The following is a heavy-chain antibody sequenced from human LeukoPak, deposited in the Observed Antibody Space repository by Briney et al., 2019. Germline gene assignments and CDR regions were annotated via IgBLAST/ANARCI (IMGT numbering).Heavy chain of an antibody. CDR2: IGGSGGST. CDR3: ARTSYGDYGFDY. D-gene: IGHD4-17*01. CDR1: GFTFSSYG. Sequence: SGGSLRLSCAASGFTFSSYGMSWVRQAPGRGLEWVSAIGGSGGSTYYADSVKGRFTISRDNSKNTLYLQMNSLRAEDTAVYYCARTSYGDYGFDYWGQGTLVTVSS. V-gene: IGHV3-23*01. J-gene: IGHJ4*02.